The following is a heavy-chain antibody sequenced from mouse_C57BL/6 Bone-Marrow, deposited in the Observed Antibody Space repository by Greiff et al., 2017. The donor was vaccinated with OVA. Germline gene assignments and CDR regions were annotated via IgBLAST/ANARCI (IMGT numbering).Heavy chain of an antibody. Sequence: QVTLKVSGPGILQPSQTLSLTCSFSGFSLSTFGMGVGWIRQPSGKGLEWLAHIWWDDDKYYNPALKSRLTISKDTAKNQVFLKIANVDTADTATYSCARMGPEGYWYGSSSFAYWGQGTLVTVSA. CDR1: GFSLSTFGMG. V-gene: IGHV8-8*01. J-gene: IGHJ3*01. CDR2: IWWDDDK. CDR3: ARMGPEGYWYGSSSFAY. D-gene: IGHD1-1*01.